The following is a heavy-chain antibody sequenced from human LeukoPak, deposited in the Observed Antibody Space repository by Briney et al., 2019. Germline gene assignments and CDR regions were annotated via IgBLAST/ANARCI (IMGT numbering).Heavy chain of an antibody. D-gene: IGHD3-22*01. J-gene: IGHJ4*02. Sequence: GGSLRLSCAASGFTFSSHSLNWVRQAPGKGLEWVAVIWNDGSNKKYADSVKGRFIISRVSSKNTLYLQMNSLRAEDTAVYYCAKEAAPYYYDSSGYPSWGQGTLVTVSS. CDR3: AKEAAPYYYDSSGYPS. V-gene: IGHV3-33*06. CDR1: GFTFSSHS. CDR2: IWNDGSNK.